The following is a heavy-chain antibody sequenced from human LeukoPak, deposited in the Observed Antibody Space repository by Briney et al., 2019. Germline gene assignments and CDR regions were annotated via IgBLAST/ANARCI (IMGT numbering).Heavy chain of an antibody. J-gene: IGHJ3*02. CDR3: ARDSRYCSSTSCSWAFDI. Sequence: GGSLRLSXAASGFTFSSYWVHWVRQAPGKGLVWVSRINSDGSSTSYADSVKGRFTISRDNAKNTLYLQMNSLRAEDTAVYYCARDSRYCSSTSCSWAFDIWGQGTMVTVSS. CDR2: INSDGSST. D-gene: IGHD2-2*01. V-gene: IGHV3-74*01. CDR1: GFTFSSYW.